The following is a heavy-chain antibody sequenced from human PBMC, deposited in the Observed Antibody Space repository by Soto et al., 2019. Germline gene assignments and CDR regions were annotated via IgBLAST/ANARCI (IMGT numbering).Heavy chain of an antibody. CDR1: GYTLTELS. CDR2: FDPEDGET. D-gene: IGHD4-17*01. V-gene: IGHV1-24*01. CDR3: APVDTVTYSYGMDV. Sequence: QVQLVQSGAEVKKPGASVKVSCKVSGYTLTELSMHWVRQAPGKGLEWMGGFDPEDGETIYAQKFQGRVTMTEDTXXDTDYMELSSLRSEDTAVYYCAPVDTVTYSYGMDVWGQGTTVTVSS. J-gene: IGHJ6*02.